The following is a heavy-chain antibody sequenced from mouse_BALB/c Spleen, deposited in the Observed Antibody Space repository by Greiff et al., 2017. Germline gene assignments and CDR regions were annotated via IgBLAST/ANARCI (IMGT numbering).Heavy chain of an antibody. V-gene: IGHV14-3*02. CDR3: ARGKFITTSYCDY. D-gene: IGHD1-2*01. CDR1: GFNIKDTY. Sequence: VQLQQSGAELVKPGASVKLSCTASGFNIKDTYMHWVKQRPEQGLEWIGRIDPANGNTKYDPKFQGKATITADTSSNTAYLQLSSLTSEDTAVYYCARGKFITTSYCDYWGQGTTLTVSS. J-gene: IGHJ2*01. CDR2: IDPANGNT.